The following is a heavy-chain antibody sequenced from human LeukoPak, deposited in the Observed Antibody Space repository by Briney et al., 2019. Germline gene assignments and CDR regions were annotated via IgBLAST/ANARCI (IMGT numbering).Heavy chain of an antibody. V-gene: IGHV3-21*01. J-gene: IGHJ4*02. D-gene: IGHD3-22*01. CDR1: GFTFSSYS. CDR2: ISSSSSYI. CDR3: ARDGSQAWLFDFDY. Sequence: GGSLRLSCAASGFTFSSYSMNWVRQAPGKGLEWVSSISSSSSYIYYADSVKGRFTISRDNAKNSLYLQTNSLRAEDTAVYYCARDGSQAWLFDFDYWGQGTLVTVSS.